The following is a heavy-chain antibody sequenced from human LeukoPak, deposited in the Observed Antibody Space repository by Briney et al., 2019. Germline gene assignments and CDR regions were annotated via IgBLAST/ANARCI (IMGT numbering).Heavy chain of an antibody. CDR1: GYSVTNYA. Sequence: ASVKVSCKASGYSVTNYAMNWVRQAPGQGLEWMGWINTNTGDPTYAQGFTGRFVFSLDTSVNTAYPQISTLKAEDTAVYYCARPDDSGWFRFDNWGQGTLVTVSS. J-gene: IGHJ4*02. V-gene: IGHV7-4-1*02. CDR2: INTNTGDP. D-gene: IGHD6-13*01. CDR3: ARPDDSGWFRFDN.